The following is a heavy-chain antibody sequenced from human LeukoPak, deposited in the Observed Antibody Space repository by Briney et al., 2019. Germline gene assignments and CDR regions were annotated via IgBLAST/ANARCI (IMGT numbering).Heavy chain of an antibody. CDR3: TRIPYGDFWSGTYYYYYMDV. CDR2: FDPEDGET. V-gene: IGHV1-24*01. CDR1: GYTLTELS. D-gene: IGHD3-3*01. Sequence: ASVKVSCKVSGYTLTELSMHWVRQAPGKGLEWMGGFDPEDGETIYAQKFQGRVTMTEDTSTDTAYMELSSLRSEDTAVYYCTRIPYGDFWSGTYYYYYMDVWGKGTTVTVSS. J-gene: IGHJ6*03.